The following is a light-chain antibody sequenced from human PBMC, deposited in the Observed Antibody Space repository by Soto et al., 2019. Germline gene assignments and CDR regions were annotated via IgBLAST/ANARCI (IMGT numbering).Light chain of an antibody. CDR2: AAS. V-gene: IGKV1-39*01. CDR1: QSISSY. CDR3: QQSYSTPLT. J-gene: IGKJ4*01. Sequence: DIQMTQSPSSLSSSVGDRVTITCRASQSISSYLNWYQQTPGKAPKLLIYAASSLQSWVPSRFSGSGSGTDFTLTISILQPEDVATYYCQQSYSTPLTFGGGTKVEIK.